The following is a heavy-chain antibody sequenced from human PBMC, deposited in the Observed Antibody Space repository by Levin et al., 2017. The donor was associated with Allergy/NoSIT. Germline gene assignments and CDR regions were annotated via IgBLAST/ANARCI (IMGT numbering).Heavy chain of an antibody. V-gene: IGHV3-9*01. CDR1: GFTFDDYA. CDR3: ARRAAVAGWFDP. D-gene: IGHD6-19*01. CDR2: ISWNSGSI. J-gene: IGHJ5*02. Sequence: GGSLRLSCAASGFTFDDYAMHWVRQAPGKGLEWVSGISWNSGSIGYADSVKGRFTISRDNAKNSLYLQMNSLRAEDTALYYCARRAAVAGWFDPWGQGTLVTVSS.